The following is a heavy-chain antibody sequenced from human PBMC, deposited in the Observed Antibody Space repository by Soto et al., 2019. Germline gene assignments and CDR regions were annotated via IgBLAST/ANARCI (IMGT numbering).Heavy chain of an antibody. CDR3: ARDRHCSSTSCYLYYYYGMDV. CDR1: GFTFSSYS. D-gene: IGHD2-2*01. J-gene: IGHJ6*02. V-gene: IGHV3-21*01. CDR2: ISSSSSYI. Sequence: GGSLRLSCAASGFTFSSYSMNWVRQAPGKGLEWVSSISSSSSYIYYADSVKGRFAISRDNAKNSLYLQMNSLRAEDTAVYYCARDRHCSSTSCYLYYYYGMDVWGQGTTVTVSS.